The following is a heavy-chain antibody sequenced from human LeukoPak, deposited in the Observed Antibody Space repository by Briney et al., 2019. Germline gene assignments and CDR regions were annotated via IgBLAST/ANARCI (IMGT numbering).Heavy chain of an antibody. CDR1: GFTFSTYA. V-gene: IGHV3-9*01. J-gene: IGHJ4*02. Sequence: PGGSLRLSCTASGFTFSTYAMSWVRQAPGKGLEWVSGISWNSGTIGYADSVKGRFTISRDNAKNSLYLQVNSLRAEDTALDYCAKDLKSGTDYWGQGTLVTVSS. CDR2: ISWNSGTI. CDR3: AKDLKSGTDY. D-gene: IGHD1-14*01.